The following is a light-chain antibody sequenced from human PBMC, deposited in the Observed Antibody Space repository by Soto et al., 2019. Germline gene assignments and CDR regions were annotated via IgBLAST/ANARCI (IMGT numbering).Light chain of an antibody. CDR1: QAITND. CDR3: LQDYNYPYT. CDR2: SAS. Sequence: AIQMTQSPSSLSASVGDRVTITCRASQAITNDLGWYQQKPGKAPKLLIYSASSLQSGVPSRFSGSGSGTDFTLTISSLQPEDFATYYCLQDYNYPYTFGQGTKLEIK. V-gene: IGKV1-6*01. J-gene: IGKJ2*01.